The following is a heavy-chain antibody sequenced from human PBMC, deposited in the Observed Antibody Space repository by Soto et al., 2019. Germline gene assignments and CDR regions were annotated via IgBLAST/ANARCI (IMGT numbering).Heavy chain of an antibody. CDR2: INPNSGGT. J-gene: IGHJ6*02. V-gene: IGHV1-2*02. CDR3: AGGGVGATLLRYYYGMDV. D-gene: IGHD1-26*01. CDR1: GYTFTGYY. Sequence: ASVKVSCKASGYTFTGYYMHWVRQAPGQGLEWMGWINPNSGGTNYAQKFQGRVTMTRDTSISTAYMELSRLRSDDTAVYYCAGGGVGATLLRYYYGMDVWGQGTTVTVSS.